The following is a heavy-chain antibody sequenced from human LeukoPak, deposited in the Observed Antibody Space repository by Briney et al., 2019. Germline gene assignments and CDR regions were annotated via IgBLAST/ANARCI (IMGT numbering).Heavy chain of an antibody. D-gene: IGHD1-26*01. CDR1: GYTFTVYY. V-gene: IGHV1-2*02. CDR2: INPNSGGT. Sequence: ASVTVSCKASGYTFTVYYMHWVRQAPGQGLEGMGWINPNSGGTNYAQKFQGRVTMTRDTSISTAYMELSRLRSDDTAVYYCARQYSGSYYRFDYWGQGTLVTVSS. J-gene: IGHJ4*02. CDR3: ARQYSGSYYRFDY.